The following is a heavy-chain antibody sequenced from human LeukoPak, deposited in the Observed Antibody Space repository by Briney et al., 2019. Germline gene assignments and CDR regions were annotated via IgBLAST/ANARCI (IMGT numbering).Heavy chain of an antibody. D-gene: IGHD1-26*01. CDR2: IRSKANNYAT. CDR3: TSGSAY. Sequence: GGSLKLSCAASGFTFSGSAMHWVRQASGKGLEWVGRIRSKANNYATAYAASVKGRFTISRDDSKNTAYLQMSSLKTEDTAVYFCTSGSAYWGQGTLVTVSS. CDR1: GFTFSGSA. J-gene: IGHJ4*02. V-gene: IGHV3-73*01.